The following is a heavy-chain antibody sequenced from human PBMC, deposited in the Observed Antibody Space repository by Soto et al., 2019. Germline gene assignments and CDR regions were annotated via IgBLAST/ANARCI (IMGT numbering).Heavy chain of an antibody. CDR2: IRSSGNYM. CDR1: GFTFRSYT. Sequence: EVQLVESGGGLVKPGGSLRLSCAASGFTFRSYTMNWVRQAPGKGLEWVSSIRSSGNYMYYADSVKGRFTISRDNANNSLFLQMNRLRAEDTAVYYCARESTYSYGMDVWGQGTTVTVSS. CDR3: ARESTYSYGMDV. V-gene: IGHV3-21*01. J-gene: IGHJ6*02.